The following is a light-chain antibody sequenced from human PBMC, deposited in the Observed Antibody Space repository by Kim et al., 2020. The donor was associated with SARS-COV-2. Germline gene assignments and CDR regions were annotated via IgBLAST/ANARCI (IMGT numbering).Light chain of an antibody. CDR3: QQYNGC. CDR2: GAS. V-gene: IGKV1-5*01. CDR1: QSISNW. Sequence: IQMTQSPSALSASVGDRVTITCRASQSISNWLAWDQQKPGKAPRLLIYGASNLESGVPSRFGGSGSGTEFTLTISSLQPDDFATYYCQQYNGCFGQGTKLEI. J-gene: IGKJ2*01.